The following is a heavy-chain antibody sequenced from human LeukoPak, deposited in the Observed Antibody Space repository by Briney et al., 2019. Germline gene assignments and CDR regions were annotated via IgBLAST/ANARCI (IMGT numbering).Heavy chain of an antibody. CDR1: GGPLTSYY. CDR2: IYYRGST. Sequence: SETLSLTCAVSGGPLTSYYWTWIRQPPGKGLEWIGFIYYRGSTNYNPSLESRVTISIDTSKNRFSLKLSSVTAADTAVYYCAVVTRNGFDYWGQGTLVTVSS. D-gene: IGHD1-14*01. V-gene: IGHV4-59*03. CDR3: AVVTRNGFDY. J-gene: IGHJ4*02.